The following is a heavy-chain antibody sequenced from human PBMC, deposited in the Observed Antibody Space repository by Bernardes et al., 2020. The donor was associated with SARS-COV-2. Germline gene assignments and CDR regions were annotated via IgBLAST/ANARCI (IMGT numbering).Heavy chain of an antibody. CDR2: INLGGST. D-gene: IGHD3-10*01. CDR1: GGSFSGYY. J-gene: IGHJ6*02. V-gene: IGHV4-34*01. Sequence: SETLSLTCAVYGGSFSGYYWSWIRQPPGKGLEWIGEINLGGSTNYNPSLKSRVTISLDTSKNQFSLRLSSVTAADTAVYYCGRGARGVMTPYYYYYGMDVWGQGTTVTVSS. CDR3: GRGARGVMTPYYYYYGMDV.